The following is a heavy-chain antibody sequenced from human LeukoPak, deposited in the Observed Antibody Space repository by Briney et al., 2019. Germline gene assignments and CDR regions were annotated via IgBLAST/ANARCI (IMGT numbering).Heavy chain of an antibody. CDR3: ARVDSSDAGNFDY. D-gene: IGHD2-15*01. CDR1: GGSINDYY. Sequence: SETLSLTCTVSGGSINDYYWSWIRQPPGKGLEWIAWIYYSGSTNYNPSLKSRVTISVDTSKNQFSLKLTSVTAADTAVYCCARVDSSDAGNFDYWGQGTLVTVSS. J-gene: IGHJ4*02. CDR2: IYYSGST. V-gene: IGHV4-59*08.